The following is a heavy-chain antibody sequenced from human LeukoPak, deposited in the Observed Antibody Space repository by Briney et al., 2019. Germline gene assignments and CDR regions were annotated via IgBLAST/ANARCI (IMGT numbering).Heavy chain of an antibody. CDR2: ISGSGGST. Sequence: GGSLRLSCAASGFTFSSYAMSWVRQAPGKGLEWVSAISGSGGSTYYADSVKGRFTISRDNSKNTLYLQMNSLRAEDTAVYYCVKTGEMATINLDYWGQGTLVAVSS. J-gene: IGHJ4*02. CDR1: GFTFSSYA. V-gene: IGHV3-23*01. CDR3: VKTGEMATINLDY. D-gene: IGHD5-24*01.